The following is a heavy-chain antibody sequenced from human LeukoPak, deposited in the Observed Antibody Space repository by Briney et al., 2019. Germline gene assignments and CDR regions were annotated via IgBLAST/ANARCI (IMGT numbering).Heavy chain of an antibody. CDR3: ARGVATTTQDY. V-gene: IGHV3-23*01. CDR1: GFTFSASA. J-gene: IGHJ4*02. D-gene: IGHD5-12*01. Sequence: GGSLRLSCAASGFTFSASAMNWVRQAPAKGLEWVSSVNGGGSSTYYADSVKGRFTISRDNSKNTLYLQMNSLRAEDTAVYYCARGVATTTQDYWGQGTLVTVSS. CDR2: VNGGGSST.